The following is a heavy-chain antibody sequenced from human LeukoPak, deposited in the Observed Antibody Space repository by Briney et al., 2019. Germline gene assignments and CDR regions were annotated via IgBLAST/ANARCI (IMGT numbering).Heavy chain of an antibody. Sequence: ASVKVSCKTSRYTFTRFHMHWVRQAPGQGLEWMGMIDPIGGSTTYAQNFQGRGTMTRDTSTNTFYMELSSLRFDDTAIYFCARGHSFRGGYVSRWLDPWGQGTLVTVSS. CDR1: RYTFTRFH. V-gene: IGHV1-46*01. J-gene: IGHJ5*02. CDR2: IDPIGGST. CDR3: ARGHSFRGGYVSRWLDP. D-gene: IGHD3-10*01.